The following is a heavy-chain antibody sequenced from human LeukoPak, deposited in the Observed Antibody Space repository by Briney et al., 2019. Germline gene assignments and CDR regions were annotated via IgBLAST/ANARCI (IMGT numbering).Heavy chain of an antibody. CDR1: GFTFSSYS. J-gene: IGHJ4*02. V-gene: IGHV3-23*01. CDR3: AKFEGAAAAGTPLDY. CDR2: ISGSGDST. Sequence: GGSLRLSCAASGFTFSSYSMNWVRQAPGKGLEWVSAISGSGDSTYYADSVEGRFTISRDNSKTTLYLQMNSLRAEDTAVYYCAKFEGAAAAGTPLDYWGQGTLVTVSS. D-gene: IGHD6-13*01.